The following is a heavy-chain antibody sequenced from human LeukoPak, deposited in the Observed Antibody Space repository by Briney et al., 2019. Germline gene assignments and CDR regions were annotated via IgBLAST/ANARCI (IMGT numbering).Heavy chain of an antibody. CDR2: ISYDGSNK. Sequence: GRSLRLSCAASGFTFSNYGMHWVRQAPGKGLEWVAVISYDGSNKNYADSLKGRFTISRDNSKNSLYLQMNSLRAEDTALYYCAKDNKDGIDYWGQGTLVTVSS. D-gene: IGHD1-26*01. J-gene: IGHJ4*02. CDR1: GFTFSNYG. V-gene: IGHV3-30*18. CDR3: AKDNKDGIDY.